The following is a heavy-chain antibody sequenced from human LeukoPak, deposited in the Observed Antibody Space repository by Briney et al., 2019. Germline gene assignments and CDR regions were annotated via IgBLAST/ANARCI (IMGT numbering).Heavy chain of an antibody. J-gene: IGHJ5*02. Sequence: GGSLGLSCVASGFTFRTYWMHWVRQVPGKGPVWLSRINPDGSSTTYADSVKGRFTISRDNAKNMLYLQINSLRVEDTAIYYCARGGKLEPTAMPTWGQGSLVVVSS. V-gene: IGHV3-74*01. D-gene: IGHD2-2*01. CDR3: ARGGKLEPTAMPT. CDR2: INPDGSST. CDR1: GFTFRTYW.